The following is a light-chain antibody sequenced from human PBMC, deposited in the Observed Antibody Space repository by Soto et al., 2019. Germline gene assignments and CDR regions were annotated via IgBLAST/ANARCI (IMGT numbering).Light chain of an antibody. Sequence: EIVMTQSTATLSVSPGERVTLSCRARQSVGSNLAWYQQKPGQAPRLLIYGASTRATGIPARFSGSGSETEFTLTISSLQAEDSAVYFCQQYNNWPTWTFGQGTKVDI. CDR3: QQYNNWPTWT. V-gene: IGKV3-15*01. J-gene: IGKJ1*01. CDR1: QSVGSN. CDR2: GAS.